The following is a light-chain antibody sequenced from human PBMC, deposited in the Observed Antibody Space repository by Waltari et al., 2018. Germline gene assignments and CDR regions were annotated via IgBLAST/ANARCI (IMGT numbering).Light chain of an antibody. V-gene: IGKV1-5*03. CDR2: NAS. J-gene: IGKJ4*01. CDR3: QEYDSYAPLT. CDR1: PRTRSW. Sequence: DIQMPQPPFTLPAPVGYRVPTTRRARPRTRSWLARYQQKPGNAPKLLIYNASTLESGVASRFSGSGSGTEFTLTISGLQPDDFATYYGQEYDSYAPLTFSGGTKVAIK.